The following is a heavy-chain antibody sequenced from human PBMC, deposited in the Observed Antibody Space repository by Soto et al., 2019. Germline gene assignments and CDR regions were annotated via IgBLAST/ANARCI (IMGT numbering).Heavy chain of an antibody. D-gene: IGHD3-10*01. CDR3: ASHGSSRGYFDY. CDR2: IIPIFGTA. V-gene: IGHV1-69*13. CDR1: GYAFTIYA. J-gene: IGHJ4*02. Sequence: SLKVSCKASGYAFTIYAMNWVRQAPGQGLEWMGGIIPIFGTANYAQKFQGRVTITADESTSTAYMELSSLRSEDTAVYYCASHGSSRGYFDYWGQGTLVTVSS.